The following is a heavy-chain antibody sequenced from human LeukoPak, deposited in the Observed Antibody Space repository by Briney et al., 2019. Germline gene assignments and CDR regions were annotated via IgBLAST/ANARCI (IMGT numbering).Heavy chain of an antibody. Sequence: PGGSLRLSCAASGFSFSIYGMSWVRQAPGKGLHWLSAISANGINTYYADSVKGRFTISRDNSKNTLYLQMNSLRAEDTAVYYCAKKYSTGLDPWGQGTLVTVSS. CDR3: AKKYSTGLDP. J-gene: IGHJ5*02. D-gene: IGHD1-26*01. CDR2: ISANGINT. V-gene: IGHV3-23*01. CDR1: GFSFSIYG.